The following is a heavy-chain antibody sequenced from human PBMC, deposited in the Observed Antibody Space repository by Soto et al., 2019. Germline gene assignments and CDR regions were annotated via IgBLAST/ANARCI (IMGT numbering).Heavy chain of an antibody. CDR1: GGSFSGYY. CDR3: ARGRGYCSSTSCYRPPYYYYYGMDV. V-gene: IGHV4-34*01. CDR2: INHSGST. D-gene: IGHD2-2*01. J-gene: IGHJ6*02. Sequence: SETLSLTCAVYGGSFSGYYWSWVRQPPGKGLEWIGEINHSGSTNYNPSLKSRVTISVDTSKNQFSLKLSSVTAADTAVYYCARGRGYCSSTSCYRPPYYYYYGMDVWGQGTTVTVSS.